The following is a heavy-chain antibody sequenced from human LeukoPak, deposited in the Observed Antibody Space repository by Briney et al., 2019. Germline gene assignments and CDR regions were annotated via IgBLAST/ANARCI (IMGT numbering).Heavy chain of an antibody. V-gene: IGHV4-34*01. CDR2: INHSGST. D-gene: IGHD2-2*01. CDR3: ARVIVVVPAARAPYYYYGMDV. Sequence: SETLSLTCAVYGGSFSGYYWSWIRQPPGKELEWIGEINHSGSTNYNPSLKSRVTISVDTSKNQFSLKLSSVTAADTAVYYCARVIVVVPAARAPYYYYGMDVWGQGATVTVSS. CDR1: GGSFSGYY. J-gene: IGHJ6*02.